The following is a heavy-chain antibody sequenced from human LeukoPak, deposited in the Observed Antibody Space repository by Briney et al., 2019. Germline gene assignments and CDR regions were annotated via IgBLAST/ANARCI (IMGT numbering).Heavy chain of an antibody. CDR1: GYTFTDYY. CDR3: ATLGATSFDY. CDR2: IVPNSGGT. D-gene: IGHD1-26*01. V-gene: IGHV1-2*02. Sequence: ASVKVSCKTSGYTFTDYYIHWVRQAPGQGLEWMGWIVPNSGGTNYAQKFQGRVTMTRDTSISTAYMEMNRLRYDDTAVYYCATLGATSFDYWVQGTLVTVSS. J-gene: IGHJ4*02.